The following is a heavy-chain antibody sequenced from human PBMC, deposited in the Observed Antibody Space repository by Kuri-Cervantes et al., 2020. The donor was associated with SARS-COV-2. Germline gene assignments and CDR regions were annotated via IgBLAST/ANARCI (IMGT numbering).Heavy chain of an antibody. J-gene: IGHJ6*02. Sequence: GSLSHSCAASGFTFSSYWMSWVRQAPGKGLEWIGEINHSGSTNYNPSLKSRVTISVDTSKNQFSLKLSSVTAADTAVYYCARGPMVRDDILTGYYREGGGMDVWGQGTTVTVSS. CDR2: INHSGST. V-gene: IGHV4-34*01. CDR1: GFTFSSYW. D-gene: IGHD3-9*01. CDR3: ARGPMVRDDILTGYYREGGGMDV.